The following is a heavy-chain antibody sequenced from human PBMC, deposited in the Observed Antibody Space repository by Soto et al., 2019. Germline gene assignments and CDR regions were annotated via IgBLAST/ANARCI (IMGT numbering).Heavy chain of an antibody. CDR3: AKDRVATTRVRYGMDV. D-gene: IGHD5-12*01. Sequence: GGSLRLSCAASGFTFSSYAMGWVRQGPGKGLEWVAVVSIGGSTHYADSVRGRFTISRDNSKNTLSLQMNSLTAEDTAVYYCAKDRVATTRVRYGMDVWGQGTTVTVSS. V-gene: IGHV3-23*01. CDR2: VSIGGST. J-gene: IGHJ6*02. CDR1: GFTFSSYA.